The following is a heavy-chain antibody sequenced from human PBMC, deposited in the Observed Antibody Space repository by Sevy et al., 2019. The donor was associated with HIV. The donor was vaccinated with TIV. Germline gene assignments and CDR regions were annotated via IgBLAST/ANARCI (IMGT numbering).Heavy chain of an antibody. CDR1: AFTFSSYA. D-gene: IGHD6-19*01. CDR2: ISGSGGST. V-gene: IGHV3-23*01. Sequence: GGSLRLSCAASAFTFSSYAMSWVRQAPGKGLEWVSAISGSGGSTYYADSVKGRFTISRDNSKNTLYLQMNSLRAEDTAVYYCARIAVAGYYFDYWGQGTLGTVSS. J-gene: IGHJ4*02. CDR3: ARIAVAGYYFDY.